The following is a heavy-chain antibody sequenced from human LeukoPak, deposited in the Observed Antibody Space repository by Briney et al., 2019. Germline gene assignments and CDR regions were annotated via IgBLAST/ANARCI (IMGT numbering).Heavy chain of an antibody. V-gene: IGHV4-34*01. J-gene: IGHJ6*02. Sequence: SETLSLTCAVYDGSFSDYYWSWIRQPPGKGLEWIGEINHSGSTNYNPSLKSRVTISVDTSKNQFSLKLSSVTAADTAVYYCAREWDQGYYDSSGYWLSYGMDVWGQGTTVTVSS. CDR1: DGSFSDYY. CDR3: AREWDQGYYDSSGYWLSYGMDV. D-gene: IGHD3-22*01. CDR2: INHSGST.